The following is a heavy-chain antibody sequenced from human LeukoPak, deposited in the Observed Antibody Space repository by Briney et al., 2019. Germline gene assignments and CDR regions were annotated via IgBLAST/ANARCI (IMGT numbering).Heavy chain of an antibody. CDR3: ARVGGSYYSYGYFDY. D-gene: IGHD5-18*01. V-gene: IGHV1-69*13. CDR1: GGTFSSYA. CDR2: IIPIFGTA. Sequence: SVKVSCKASGGTFSSYAINWVRQAPGQGLEWMGGIIPIFGTANYAQKFQGRVTITAVESTSTAYMELSSLRSEDTVVYHCARVGGSYYSYGYFDYWGQGTLVTVSS. J-gene: IGHJ4*02.